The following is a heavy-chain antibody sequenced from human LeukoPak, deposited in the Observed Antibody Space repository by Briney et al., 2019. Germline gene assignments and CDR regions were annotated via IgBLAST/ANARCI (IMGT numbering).Heavy chain of an antibody. CDR1: GGSFSGYY. CDR3: ARGPSQHTAMASGALNGDY. CDR2: INHSGST. Sequence: PSETLSLTCAVYGGSFSGYYWSWIRQPPGKGLEWIGEINHSGSTNYNPSLKSRVTISVDTSKNQFSLKLSSVTAADTAVYYCARGPSQHTAMASGALNGDYWGQGTLVTVSS. J-gene: IGHJ4*02. D-gene: IGHD5-18*01. V-gene: IGHV4-34*01.